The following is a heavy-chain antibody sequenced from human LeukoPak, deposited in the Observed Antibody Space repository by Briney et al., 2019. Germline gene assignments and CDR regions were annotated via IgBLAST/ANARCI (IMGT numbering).Heavy chain of an antibody. CDR1: GFTLSIYP. Sequence: GGSLRLSCAASGFTLSIYPMHWVRQAPGKGLEYVSTIFTNGDTTSYAASVKGRFTTSRDDSKNTLYLKMRSLRPDDTAVYYCVKSPSDGLDVWGQGATVTVSS. CDR3: VKSPSDGLDV. V-gene: IGHV3-64D*09. J-gene: IGHJ6*02. CDR2: IFTNGDTT.